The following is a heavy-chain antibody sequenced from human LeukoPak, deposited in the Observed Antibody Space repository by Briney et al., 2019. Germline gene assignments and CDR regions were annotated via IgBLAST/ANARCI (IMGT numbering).Heavy chain of an antibody. V-gene: IGHV3-48*04. CDR1: GFTFSSYS. D-gene: IGHD5-18*01. CDR3: ARGRGYNYGYSDY. J-gene: IGHJ4*02. CDR2: ISSSSSTI. Sequence: PGGSLRLSCAASGFTFSSYSMNWVRQAPGKGLEWISYISSSSSTIDYADSVKGRFTISRDNAKNSLYLQMNSLGAEDTAVYYCARGRGYNYGYSDYWGQGTLVTVSS.